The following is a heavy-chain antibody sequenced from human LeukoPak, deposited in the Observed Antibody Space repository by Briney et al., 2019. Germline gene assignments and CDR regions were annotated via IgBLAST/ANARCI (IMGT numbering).Heavy chain of an antibody. V-gene: IGHV1-18*01. J-gene: IGHJ4*02. CDR1: GYTFTSYG. D-gene: IGHD3-16*02. Sequence: ASVKVSCKASGYTFTSYGISWVRQAPGQGLEWMGWISAYNGNTNYAQKLQGRVTMTTDTSTSTAYMEPRSLRSDDTAVYYCARVKEYDYVWGSYRYNPFEDYWGQGTLVTVSS. CDR2: ISAYNGNT. CDR3: ARVKEYDYVWGSYRYNPFEDY.